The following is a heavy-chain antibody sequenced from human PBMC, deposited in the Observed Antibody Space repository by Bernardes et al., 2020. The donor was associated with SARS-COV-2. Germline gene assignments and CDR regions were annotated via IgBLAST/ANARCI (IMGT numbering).Heavy chain of an antibody. CDR3: ARLHPPFTMILVGRLYGMDV. D-gene: IGHD3-22*01. CDR1: GGSFSGYY. J-gene: IGHJ6*02. Sequence: SETLSLTRAVYGGSFSGYYWTWVRQPPGKGLEWIGEINHSGSTNYNPSLKSRVTISVDTSKNQFSLKLTSVTAADTALYYCARLHPPFTMILVGRLYGMDVWGQGTTVTVSS. V-gene: IGHV4-34*01. CDR2: INHSGST.